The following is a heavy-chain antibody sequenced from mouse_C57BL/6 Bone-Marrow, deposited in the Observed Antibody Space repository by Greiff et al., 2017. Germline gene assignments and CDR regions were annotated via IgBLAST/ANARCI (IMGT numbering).Heavy chain of an antibody. CDR3: TSTVVATKWYFDV. CDR1: GYTFTSYW. Sequence: DVKLQESGTVLARPGASVKMSCKTSGYTFTSYWMHWVKQRPGQGLEWIGAIYPGNSDTSYNQKFKGKAKLTAVTSASTAYMELSSLTNEDSAVYYCTSTVVATKWYFDVWGTGTTVTVSS. D-gene: IGHD1-1*01. J-gene: IGHJ1*03. V-gene: IGHV1-5*01. CDR2: IYPGNSDT.